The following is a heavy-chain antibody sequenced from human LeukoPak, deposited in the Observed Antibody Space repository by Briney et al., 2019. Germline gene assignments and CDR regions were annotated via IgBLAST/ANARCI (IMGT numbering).Heavy chain of an antibody. CDR2: SNPSGGRT. CDR3: TRELGGSYFDY. J-gene: IGHJ4*02. V-gene: IGHV1-46*01. D-gene: IGHD1-26*01. CDR1: GYTFTNYY. Sequence: ASVKVSCKASGYTFTNYYTHWVRQAPGQGLEWVGVSNPSGGRTTYAQKFQGRVTMTRDTSTSTVYMELSSLRSEDTAVYYCTRELGGSYFDYWGQGTLATVSS.